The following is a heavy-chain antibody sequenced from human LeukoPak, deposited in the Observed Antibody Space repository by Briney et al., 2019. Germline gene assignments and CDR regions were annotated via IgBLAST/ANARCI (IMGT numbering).Heavy chain of an antibody. V-gene: IGHV4-34*01. D-gene: IGHD6-13*01. J-gene: IGHJ4*02. CDR1: GGSFSDYF. CDR2: VNHSGST. Sequence: SETLSLTCAVYGGSFSDYFWTWIRQPPGMRLEWIGEVNHSGSTNYNPSLKSRVTISVDTSKNQFSLRLSSVTAADTAVYYCARGTIAAAGNDYWGQGTLVTVSS. CDR3: ARGTIAAAGNDY.